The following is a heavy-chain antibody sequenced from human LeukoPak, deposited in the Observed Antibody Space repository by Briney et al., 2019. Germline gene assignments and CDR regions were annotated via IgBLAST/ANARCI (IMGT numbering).Heavy chain of an antibody. V-gene: IGHV1-18*01. CDR3: ARDRVKDYDFWSGYHYYYYGMDV. CDR2: ISAYNGNT. D-gene: IGHD3-3*01. CDR1: GYTFTSYD. J-gene: IGHJ6*02. Sequence: ASVKVSCKASGYTFTSYDISWVRQAPGQGLEWMGWISAYNGNTNYAQKLQGRVTMTTDTSTSTAYMELRSLRSDDTAVYYCARDRVKDYDFWSGYHYYYYGMDVWGQGTTVTVSS.